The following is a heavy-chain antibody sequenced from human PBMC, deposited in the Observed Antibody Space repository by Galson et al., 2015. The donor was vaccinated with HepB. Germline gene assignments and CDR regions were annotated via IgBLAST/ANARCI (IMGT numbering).Heavy chain of an antibody. CDR3: AKDRGCSGGSCYSPDYYYYYGMDV. J-gene: IGHJ6*02. V-gene: IGHV3-30-3*01. CDR2: ISYDGSNK. D-gene: IGHD2-15*01. Sequence: SLRLSCAASGFTFSSYAMHWVRQAPGKGLEWVAVISYDGSNKYYADSVKGRFTISRDNSKNTLYLQMNSLRAEDTAVYYCAKDRGCSGGSCYSPDYYYYYGMDVWGQGTTVTVSS. CDR1: GFTFSSYA.